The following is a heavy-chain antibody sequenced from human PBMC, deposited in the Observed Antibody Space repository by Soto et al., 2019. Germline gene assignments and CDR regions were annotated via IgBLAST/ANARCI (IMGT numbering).Heavy chain of an antibody. CDR1: GFTFSSYS. Sequence: GGSLRLSCAASGFTFSSYSMNWVRHAPGKGLEWVSYISSSSSTIYYADSVKGRFTTSRDHAKNSLYLQMNSLRDEDTAVYYCARGTLRIGWFDPWGQGTLVTVS. CDR3: ARGTLRIGWFDP. D-gene: IGHD2-15*01. J-gene: IGHJ5*02. V-gene: IGHV3-48*02. CDR2: ISSSSSTI.